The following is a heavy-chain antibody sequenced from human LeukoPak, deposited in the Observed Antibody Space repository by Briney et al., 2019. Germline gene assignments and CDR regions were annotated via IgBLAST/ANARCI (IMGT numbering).Heavy chain of an antibody. J-gene: IGHJ4*02. V-gene: IGHV3-30*02. D-gene: IGHD3-10*01. CDR3: ASVLWFGGIFFDY. CDR2: IRYDGSNK. CDR1: GFTFSSYG. Sequence: GGSLRLSCAASGFTFSSYGMHWVRQAPGKGLEWVAIIRYDGSNKYYADSVKGRFTISRDNAKNSLYLQMNSLRAEDTAVYYCASVLWFGGIFFDYWGQGTLVTVSS.